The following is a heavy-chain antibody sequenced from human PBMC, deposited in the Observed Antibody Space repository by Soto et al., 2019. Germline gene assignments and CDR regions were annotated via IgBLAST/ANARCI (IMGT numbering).Heavy chain of an antibody. Sequence: QVQLVQSGAEVKKPGSSVKVSCKASGGTFSSYAISWVRQAPGQGLEWMGGIIPIFGTANYAQKFQGRVTITADESTRTAYMELSSLRSEDTAVYYCAKRGHDSSGYFEYYFDYWGQGTLVTVSS. V-gene: IGHV1-69*01. J-gene: IGHJ4*02. D-gene: IGHD3-22*01. CDR2: IIPIFGTA. CDR1: GGTFSSYA. CDR3: AKRGHDSSGYFEYYFDY.